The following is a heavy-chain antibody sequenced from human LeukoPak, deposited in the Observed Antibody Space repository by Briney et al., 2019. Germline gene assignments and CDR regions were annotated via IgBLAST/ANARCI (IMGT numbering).Heavy chain of an antibody. D-gene: IGHD6-13*01. CDR2: IEPSDSYT. CDR3: ARTYSSTWYAFGY. V-gene: IGHV5-10-1*01. Sequence: GESLRISCKGSGYSFTTYWITWVRQMPGKGLEWMGRIEPSDSYTKYSPSFQGHVTISTDKSIRTAYLQWSSLKASDTAIYYCARTYSSTWYAFGYWGQGTLVTVSS. J-gene: IGHJ4*02. CDR1: GYSFTTYW.